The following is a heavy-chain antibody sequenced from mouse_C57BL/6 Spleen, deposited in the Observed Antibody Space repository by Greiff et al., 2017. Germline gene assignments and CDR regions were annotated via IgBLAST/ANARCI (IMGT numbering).Heavy chain of an antibody. CDR3: ARTSLHHFDY. CDR2: INPYNGGT. CDR1: GYTFTDYY. Sequence: VQLQQSGPVLVKPGASVKMSCKASGYTFTDYYMNWVKQSHGKSLEWIGVINPYNGGTSYNQKFKGKATLTVDKSSSTAYMELNSLTSEDSAVYYCARTSLHHFDYWGQGTTLTVSS. V-gene: IGHV1-19*01. J-gene: IGHJ2*01. D-gene: IGHD2-1*01.